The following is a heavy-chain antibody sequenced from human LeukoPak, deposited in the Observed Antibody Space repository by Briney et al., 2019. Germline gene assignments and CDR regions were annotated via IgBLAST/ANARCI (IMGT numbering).Heavy chain of an antibody. D-gene: IGHD3-10*01. CDR3: ARYVVYGSGKYYFDY. CDR1: GGSLSGYY. J-gene: IGHJ4*02. V-gene: IGHV4-34*01. CDR2: INHSGST. Sequence: PSETLSLTCAVYGGSLSGYYWIWIRQPPGKGLEWIGEINHSGSTTYNPSLQSRVTISVDTSKNQFSLRLNSVTAADTAVYFCARYVVYGSGKYYFDYWGQGSLVTVSS.